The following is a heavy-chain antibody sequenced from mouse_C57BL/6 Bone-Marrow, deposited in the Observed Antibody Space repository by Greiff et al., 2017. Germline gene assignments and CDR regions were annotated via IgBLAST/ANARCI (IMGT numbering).Heavy chain of an antibody. Sequence: QVQLKESGPGLVQPSQSLSITCTVSGFSLTSYGVHWVRQSPGKGLEWMGVIWSGGSTDYNAAFISRPSISKDNSKSQVFSNMISLQADDTAIYYCARLTYYSNYAPLSMDYWGQGTSVTVSS. J-gene: IGHJ4*01. D-gene: IGHD2-5*01. CDR2: IWSGGST. CDR1: GFSLTSYG. V-gene: IGHV2-2*01. CDR3: ARLTYYSNYAPLSMDY.